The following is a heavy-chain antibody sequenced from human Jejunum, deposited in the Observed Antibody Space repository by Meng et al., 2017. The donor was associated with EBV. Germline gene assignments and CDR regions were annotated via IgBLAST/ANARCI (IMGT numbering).Heavy chain of an antibody. CDR2: MSYDGSNK. CDR3: AKDRAGYTYGFDS. CDR1: GFTYSTFG. Sequence: DQLVECGGCGAQWWRSRGPAWAAAGFTYSTFGRHWVRQAPGKGLEWVAVMSYDGSNKYYADSVKGRFTISRDNSKNTLYLQMNSLSAEDTAVYYCAKDRAGYTYGFDSWGQGTLVTVSS. V-gene: IGHV3-30*18. D-gene: IGHD5-18*01. J-gene: IGHJ4*02.